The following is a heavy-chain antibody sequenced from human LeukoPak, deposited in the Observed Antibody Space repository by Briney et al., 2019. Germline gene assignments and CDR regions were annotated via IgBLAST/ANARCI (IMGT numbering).Heavy chain of an antibody. CDR1: GFTVSSNY. CDR3: ASGLGRLRYFDWFPFDY. D-gene: IGHD3-9*01. CDR2: IYSGGST. Sequence: PGGSLKLSCAASGFTVSSNYMSWVRQAPGKGLEWVSVIYSGGSTYYADSVKGRFTISRDNSKNTLYLQMNSLRAEDTAVYYCASGLGRLRYFDWFPFDYWGQGTLVTVSS. J-gene: IGHJ4*02. V-gene: IGHV3-53*01.